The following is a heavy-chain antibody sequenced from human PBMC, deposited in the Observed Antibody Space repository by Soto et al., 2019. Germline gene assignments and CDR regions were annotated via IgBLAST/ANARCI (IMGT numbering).Heavy chain of an antibody. CDR1: GFDFYYYN. CDR2: ISGTGIDI. D-gene: IGHD3-16*02. V-gene: IGHV3-21*01. Sequence: EVQLVESGGGLVEPGGSLRLSCAASGFDFYYYNMNWVRQAPGRGLEWVSSISGTGIDIHFADSVKGRFVISRDNAKTSLYLQMHSLRPEDTAVYYCARERVVNFTDYYFDYWGHGTLVTVSS. CDR3: ARERVVNFTDYYFDY. J-gene: IGHJ4*01.